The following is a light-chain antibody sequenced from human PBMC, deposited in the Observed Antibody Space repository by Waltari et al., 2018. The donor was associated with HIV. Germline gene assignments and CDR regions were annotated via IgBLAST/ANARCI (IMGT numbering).Light chain of an antibody. V-gene: IGLV3-25*03. CDR2: KDS. CDR1: AWPKQY. Sequence: SYELTQPPSVAVAPGQTARTPCSGDAWPKQYHYRYQQKPGQAPVLVIYKDSERPSGIPGRFSGSSSATTVTLTISGVQAEDEADYYCQSADSSYTYPGVVFGGGTKLTVL. CDR3: QSADSSYTYPGVV. J-gene: IGLJ2*01.